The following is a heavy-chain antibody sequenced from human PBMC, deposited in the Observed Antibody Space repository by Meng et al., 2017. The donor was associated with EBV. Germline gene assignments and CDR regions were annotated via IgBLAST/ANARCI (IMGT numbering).Heavy chain of an antibody. V-gene: IGHV1-69*01. CDR2: FIPMSGEP. D-gene: IGHD3-10*01. CDR3: ESASGRGFTPDY. CDR1: GGTVRNDS. J-gene: IGHJ4*02. Sequence: QGQLEQSWAEVKKPGSLVKVGCSASGGTVRNDSVSRVRPAPEQGLEWRGGFIPMSGEPNYDQKCQDRVTINADESPSTHSMELNNLRFEDMDMYYCESASGRGFTPDYWGQGTLVTVSS.